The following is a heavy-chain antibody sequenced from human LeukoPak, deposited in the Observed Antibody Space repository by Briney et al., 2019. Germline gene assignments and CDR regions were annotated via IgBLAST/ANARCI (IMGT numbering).Heavy chain of an antibody. CDR1: GFTFSAYH. J-gene: IGHJ4*02. CDR3: ARRHPFDY. CDR2: ISSDGGTL. V-gene: IGHV3-48*02. Sequence: GGSLRLSCASSGFTFSAYHMNWVRQAPGKGLEWVSFISSDGGTLYYADSVKGRFTISRGNAASSLYLPTKNLRDEDTAVYYRARRHPFDYWGQGTMVTVSS.